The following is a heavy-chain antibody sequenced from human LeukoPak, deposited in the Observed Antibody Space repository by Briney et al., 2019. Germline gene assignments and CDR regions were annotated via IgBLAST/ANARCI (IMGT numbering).Heavy chain of an antibody. CDR2: FAMIDDII. V-gene: IGHV3-23*05. D-gene: IGHD3-3*01. J-gene: IGHJ3*02. CDR1: GFTFNNYA. CDR3: ARVDDLDAFDI. Sequence: GGSLRLSCAGSGFTFNNYAMSWVRQAPGKGLEWVSGFAMIDDIIHYVDSVKGRFTISRDNSKNTLFLQINSLRPEDTAVYYCARVDDLDAFDIWGQGTLVTVSS.